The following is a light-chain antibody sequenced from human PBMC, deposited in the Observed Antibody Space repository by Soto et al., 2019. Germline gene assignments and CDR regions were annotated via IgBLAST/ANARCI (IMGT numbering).Light chain of an antibody. CDR2: DAS. V-gene: IGKV3-11*01. Sequence: EIVLTQSPATLSLSPGERATLSFRASQSVSSYLAWYQQKPGQAPRLLIYDASNRATGIPARFSGSGSGTDFTLTISSLALEDFAVYYCQQRSNWPTYTFGQGTQLEIK. CDR3: QQRSNWPTYT. J-gene: IGKJ2*01. CDR1: QSVSSY.